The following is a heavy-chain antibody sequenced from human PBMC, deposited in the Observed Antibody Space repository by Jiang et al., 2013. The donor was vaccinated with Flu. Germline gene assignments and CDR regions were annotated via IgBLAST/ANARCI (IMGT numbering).Heavy chain of an antibody. CDR3: VKDKEGNLIHYLDY. CDR2: VSYDETTK. D-gene: IGHD1-14*01. Sequence: TFSSYVMHWVRQAPGKGLEWVALVSYDETTKIYADSVRGRFTISRDNSKNMIYLQMDSLRPEDTAIYYCVKDKEGNLIHYLDYWGQGTLVTVSS. CDR1: TFSSYV. J-gene: IGHJ4*02. V-gene: IGHV3-30*18.